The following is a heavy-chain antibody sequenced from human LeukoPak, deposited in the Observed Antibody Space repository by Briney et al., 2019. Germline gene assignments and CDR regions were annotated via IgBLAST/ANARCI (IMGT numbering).Heavy chain of an antibody. CDR3: ARETDYYGMDV. Sequence: PGGSLRLSCAASGFTFSTYTMNWVRQAPGKGLEWVSYISSSSSYTNYADSVKGRFTISRDNAKNSLYLQMNSLRAEDTAVYYCARETDYYGMDVWGQGTTVTVSS. CDR2: ISSSSSYT. D-gene: IGHD1-14*01. V-gene: IGHV3-21*05. CDR1: GFTFSTYT. J-gene: IGHJ6*02.